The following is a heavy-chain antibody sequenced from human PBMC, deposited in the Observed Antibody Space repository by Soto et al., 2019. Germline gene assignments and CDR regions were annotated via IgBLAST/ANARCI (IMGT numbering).Heavy chain of an antibody. CDR1: GGSISSYY. D-gene: IGHD3-10*01. CDR3: ARRSRGRGGTYYYYYMDV. V-gene: IGHV4-59*08. Sequence: PSETLSLTCTVSGGSISSYYWSWIRQPPGKGLEWIGYIYYSGSTNYNPSLKSRVTISVDTSKNQFSLKLSSVTAADTAVYYCARRSRGRGGTYYYYYMDVWGKGTTVTVSS. CDR2: IYYSGST. J-gene: IGHJ6*03.